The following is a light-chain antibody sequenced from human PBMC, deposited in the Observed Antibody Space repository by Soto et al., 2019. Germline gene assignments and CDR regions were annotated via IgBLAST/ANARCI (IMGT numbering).Light chain of an antibody. J-gene: IGLJ2*01. V-gene: IGLV1-40*01. Sequence: QSVLTQPPSVSGAPGQRVTISCPGSSSNIGAGYDVHWYQQLPGTAPKLLIYGNSNRPSGVPDRFSGSKSGTSASLASTGLQAEDEADYYCQSYDSSCVVFGGGTKLTVL. CDR1: SSNIGAGYD. CDR2: GNS. CDR3: QSYDSSCVV.